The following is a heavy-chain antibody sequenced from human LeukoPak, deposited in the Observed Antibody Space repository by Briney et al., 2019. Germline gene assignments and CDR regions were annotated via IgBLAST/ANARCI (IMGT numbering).Heavy chain of an antibody. CDR1: GGSFSGYY. V-gene: IGHV4-34*01. Sequence: SETLSLTCAVYGGSFSGYYWSWIRQPPGKGLEWIEEINHSGSNNYNPSLKRRVTISVDTSKNQFSLKLSSVTAADTAVYYCARGVPVVPAAPFDYWGQGTLVTVSS. D-gene: IGHD2-2*01. J-gene: IGHJ4*02. CDR2: INHSGSN. CDR3: ARGVPVVPAAPFDY.